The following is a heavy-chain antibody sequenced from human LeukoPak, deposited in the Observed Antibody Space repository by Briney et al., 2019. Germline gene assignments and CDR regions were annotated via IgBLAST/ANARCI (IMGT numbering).Heavy chain of an antibody. CDR2: ITWADAT. CDR3: AHRTSYRSGSYSFDS. J-gene: IGHJ4*02. D-gene: IGHD3-10*01. Sequence: SGPTLLNPPQTLTLTFTFSGVGLSSRGGGVGWVRQPPGKALEWLTLITWADATRSSPSLTSRLTLTKATSKNQLVLTVPHMDPIDTATYYCAHRTSYRSGSYSFDSWGQGTLVTVSS. CDR1: GVGLSSRGGG. V-gene: IGHV2-5*02.